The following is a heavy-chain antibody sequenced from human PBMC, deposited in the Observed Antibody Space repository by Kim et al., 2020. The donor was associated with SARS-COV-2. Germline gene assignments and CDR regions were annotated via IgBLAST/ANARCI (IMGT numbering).Heavy chain of an antibody. Sequence: RFTISRDNSKNTLYLQMSSLRAEDTAVYYCVKKGYSIAAAAQGYYYGMDVWGQGTTVTVSS. D-gene: IGHD6-13*01. V-gene: IGHV3-64D*06. J-gene: IGHJ6*02. CDR3: VKKGYSIAAAAQGYYYGMDV.